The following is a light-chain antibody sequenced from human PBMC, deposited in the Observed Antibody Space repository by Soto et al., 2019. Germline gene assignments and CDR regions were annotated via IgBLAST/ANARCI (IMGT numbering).Light chain of an antibody. V-gene: IGKV1-33*01. CDR3: QQYHNLPIT. CDR1: QDISSS. CDR2: DAS. Sequence: DIQMTQSPYSLSASVGDRVTITCQASQDISSSLNWYQQKPGKAPKLLIYDASNLETGVPSRFSGSGSGTDFTFTISSLQPEDIGTYYCQQYHNLPITFGQGTRLEIK. J-gene: IGKJ5*01.